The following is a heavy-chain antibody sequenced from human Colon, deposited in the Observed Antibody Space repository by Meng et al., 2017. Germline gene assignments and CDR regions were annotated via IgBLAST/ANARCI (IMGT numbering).Heavy chain of an antibody. CDR1: GFTFSSYW. CDR2: IKQDGSEK. CDR3: ARLGYSSGWYSSYYYYGMDV. J-gene: IGHJ6*02. V-gene: IGHV3-7*01. D-gene: IGHD6-19*01. Sequence: GGSLRLSCAASGFTFSSYWMSWVRQGPGKGLEWVANIKQDGSEKYYVDSVKGRFTISRDNAKNSLYLQMNSLRAEDTAVYYCARLGYSSGWYSSYYYYGMDVWGQGTTVTVSS.